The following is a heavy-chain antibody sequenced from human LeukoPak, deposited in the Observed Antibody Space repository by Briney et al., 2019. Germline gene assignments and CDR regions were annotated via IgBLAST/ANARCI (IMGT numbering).Heavy chain of an antibody. D-gene: IGHD1-26*01. J-gene: IGHJ3*02. V-gene: IGHV4-34*01. Sequence: SETLSLTCAVYGGSFSGYYWSWIRQPPGKGLEWIGEINHSGSTNYNPSLKSRVTISADTSKNQFSLKLSSVTAADTAVYYCAREGSFDAFDIWGQGTMVTVSS. CDR2: INHSGST. CDR3: AREGSFDAFDI. CDR1: GGSFSGYY.